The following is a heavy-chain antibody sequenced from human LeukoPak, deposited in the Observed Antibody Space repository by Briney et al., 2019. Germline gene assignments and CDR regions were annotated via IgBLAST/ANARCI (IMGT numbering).Heavy chain of an antibody. V-gene: IGHV3-20*01. J-gene: IGHJ3*02. Sequence: PGGSLRLSCEGSGFTFEDYGMSWVRQAPGKGLEWVSGISWNGGSTGYADSVKGRFTISRDNAKNSLYLQMNSLRAEDTAFYQCARDRTMVRGVMGDAFDIWGQGTMVTVSS. D-gene: IGHD3-10*01. CDR3: ARDRTMVRGVMGDAFDI. CDR1: GFTFEDYG. CDR2: ISWNGGST.